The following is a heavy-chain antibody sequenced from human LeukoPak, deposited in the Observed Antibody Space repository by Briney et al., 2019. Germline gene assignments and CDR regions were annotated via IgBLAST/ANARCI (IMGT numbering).Heavy chain of an antibody. D-gene: IGHD6-19*01. V-gene: IGHV3-33*01. CDR2: IWYDGSNK. CDR1: GFTFSSYG. CDR3: AREGPGSGSYYFDY. J-gene: IGHJ4*02. Sequence: QPGRSLRLSCAASGFTFSSYGMHWVRQAPGKGLEWVAVIWYDGSNKYYADSVKGRFTISRDNSKNTLYLQMNSLRAEDTAVYYCAREGPGSGSYYFDYWGQGTLVTVSS.